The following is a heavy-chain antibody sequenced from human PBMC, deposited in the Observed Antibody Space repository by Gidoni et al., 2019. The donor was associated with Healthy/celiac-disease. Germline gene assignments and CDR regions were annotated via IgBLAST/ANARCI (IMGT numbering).Heavy chain of an antibody. CDR3: ARQDLGHDAFDI. V-gene: IGHV3-33*01. D-gene: IGHD7-27*01. J-gene: IGHJ3*02. CDR1: GFTFSSYG. CDR2: IWYDGSNK. Sequence: QVQLVESGGGVVQHGRSLRLSCAASGFTFSSYGMHWVRQAPGKGLEWVACIWYDGSNKYYADSVKGLFTISRDNSKNTLYLQMNSLRAEDTAVYYCARQDLGHDAFDIWGQGTMVTVSS.